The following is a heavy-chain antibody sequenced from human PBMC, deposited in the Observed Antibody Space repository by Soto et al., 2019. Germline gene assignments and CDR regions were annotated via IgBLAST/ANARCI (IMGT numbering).Heavy chain of an antibody. CDR2: ISNDGSTT. V-gene: IGHV3-74*01. CDR3: VRDLHGWSDY. J-gene: IGHJ4*02. Sequence: EVQLVESGGDLVQPGGSLRLSCAASGFTFSDYYMHWVRQHPGKGLVWVSHISNDGSTTNYGDSVQGRFAILRDNAKNTLYLQMNNLRVEDTAGYDCVRDLHGWSDYWGQGTLVTVSS. D-gene: IGHD3-3*01. CDR1: GFTFSDYY.